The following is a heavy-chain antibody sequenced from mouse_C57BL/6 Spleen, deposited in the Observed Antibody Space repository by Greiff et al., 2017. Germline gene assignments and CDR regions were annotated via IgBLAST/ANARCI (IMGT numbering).Heavy chain of an antibody. Sequence: QVQLQQPGAELVRPGSSVKLSCKASGYTFTSYWMQWVKQRPIPGLEWIGNIDPSDSETHYNQKFKDKATLTVDTSSSTAYLQLSSLTSEDSAVYYCARGTGSWFAYWGQGTLVTVSA. V-gene: IGHV1-52*01. D-gene: IGHD4-1*01. J-gene: IGHJ3*01. CDR2: IDPSDSET. CDR1: GYTFTSYW. CDR3: ARGTGSWFAY.